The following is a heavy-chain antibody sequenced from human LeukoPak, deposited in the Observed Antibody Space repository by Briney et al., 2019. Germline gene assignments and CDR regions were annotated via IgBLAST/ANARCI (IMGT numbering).Heavy chain of an antibody. CDR2: IYPGDSDT. Sequence: GASLQISCKGSGYSFTSYWIGWVRQLPGKGLEWMGIIYPGDSDTRYSPSFQGQVTISADKSISTAYLQWSSLKASDTAMYYCARLLGFLEWLPNRGGWFDPWGQGTLVTVSS. V-gene: IGHV5-51*01. CDR1: GYSFTSYW. CDR3: ARLLGFLEWLPNRGGWFDP. J-gene: IGHJ5*02. D-gene: IGHD3-3*01.